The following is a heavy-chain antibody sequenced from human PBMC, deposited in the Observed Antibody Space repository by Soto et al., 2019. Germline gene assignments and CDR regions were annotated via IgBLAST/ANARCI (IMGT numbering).Heavy chain of an antibody. CDR2: ISYDGSNE. J-gene: IGHJ4*02. V-gene: IGHV3-30-3*01. Sequence: QVQLVESGGGVVQPGRSLRLSCAASGFTFSSHVMHWVRQAPGKGLEWVALISYDGSNEYYADSVKGRFTISRDNSKNTLYLQMNSLGTEDTAMYYCARDVVSKGSVDDWGQGTLVTVSS. CDR1: GFTFSSHV. CDR3: ARDVVSKGSVDD. D-gene: IGHD2-15*01.